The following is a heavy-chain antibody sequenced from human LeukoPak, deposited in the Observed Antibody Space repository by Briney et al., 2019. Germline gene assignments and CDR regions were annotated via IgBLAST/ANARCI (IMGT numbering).Heavy chain of an antibody. D-gene: IGHD2-15*01. CDR3: AKEYCSGGSCYSLYTMGLDP. CDR1: GFTFSSYA. J-gene: IGHJ5*02. V-gene: IGHV3-23*01. CDR2: ISGSGST. Sequence: PGGSLRLSCAASGFTFSSYAMSWVRQAPGKGLEWVSAISGSGSTYYADSVKGRFTISRDNSKNTLYLQMNSLRAEDTAVYYCAKEYCSGGSCYSLYTMGLDPWGQGTLVTVSS.